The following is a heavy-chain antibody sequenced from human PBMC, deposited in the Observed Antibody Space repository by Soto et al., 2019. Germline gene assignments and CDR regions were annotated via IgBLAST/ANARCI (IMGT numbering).Heavy chain of an antibody. CDR3: AKSGSSGWYGWFDP. Sequence: VSGPTLVNPTQTLTLTCIFSGFSLRTSGVGVGWIRQPPGKALEWLGFIYWNDDKRYSPSLKSRLTITKDTPKNQVVLTMTNMDPVDTATYYCAKSGSSGWYGWFDPWGQGTLVTVSS. V-gene: IGHV2-5*01. CDR1: GFSLRTSGVG. J-gene: IGHJ5*02. CDR2: IYWNDDK. D-gene: IGHD6-19*01.